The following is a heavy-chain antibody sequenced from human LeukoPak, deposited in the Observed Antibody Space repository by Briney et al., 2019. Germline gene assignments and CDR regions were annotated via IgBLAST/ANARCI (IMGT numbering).Heavy chain of an antibody. CDR2: ITGSDDST. Sequence: GGSLRLSCAASGFTFSNNAMTWVRQAPGEGLEWVSTITGSDDSTYYADSVKGRLTISRDYSKNTVFLQLNNLRAEDTAMYYCAKGPQLYSGYHPDYWGQGTLVTVSS. D-gene: IGHD3-22*01. CDR3: AKGPQLYSGYHPDY. J-gene: IGHJ4*02. CDR1: GFTFSNNA. V-gene: IGHV3-23*01.